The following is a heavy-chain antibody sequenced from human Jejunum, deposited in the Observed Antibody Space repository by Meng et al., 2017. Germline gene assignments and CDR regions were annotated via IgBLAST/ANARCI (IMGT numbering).Heavy chain of an antibody. J-gene: IGHJ4*02. V-gene: IGHV3-48*03. CDR2: ISSSGSTI. Sequence: GGSLRLSCAASGFTFSSYEMNWVRQAPGKGLEWLSYISSSGSTISYADSVKGRFTISRDNAKNSLYLQMNSLRAEDTAVYYCARDFRGYFDYWGQGTLVTGSS. CDR1: GFTFSSYE. CDR3: ARDFRGYFDY.